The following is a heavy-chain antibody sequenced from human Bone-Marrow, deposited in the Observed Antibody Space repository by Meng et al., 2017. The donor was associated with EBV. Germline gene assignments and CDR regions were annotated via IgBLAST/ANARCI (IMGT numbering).Heavy chain of an antibody. D-gene: IGHD2-2*01. CDR3: ARHQYCSSTSCYLDY. CDR1: VGSTSSSSYY. CDR2: IYYSGST. J-gene: IGHJ4*02. Sequence: SGLGTVEAWQSVSLTCTVYVGSTSSSSYYWGWICQPPGKGLEWIGSIYYSGSTYYNPSLKSRVTITVGTSKNQFSLKLSSVTAADTAVYYCARHQYCSSTSCYLDYWGQGTLVTVS. V-gene: IGHV4-39*01.